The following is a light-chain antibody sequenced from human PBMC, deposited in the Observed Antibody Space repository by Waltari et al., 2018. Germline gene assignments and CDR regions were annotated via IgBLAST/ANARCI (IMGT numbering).Light chain of an antibody. CDR1: SSNTESNH. CDR3: AAWDNSLSGVL. J-gene: IGLJ2*01. Sequence: QSVLTQSPSASGTPWQRVTISCSGSSSNTESNHGFWYQKIPGTAPKLLIFRDNMRPSGVPDRFSASKSGTSASLAISGLRSEDEADYYCAAWDNSLSGVLFGGGTKLTVL. V-gene: IGLV1-47*01. CDR2: RDN.